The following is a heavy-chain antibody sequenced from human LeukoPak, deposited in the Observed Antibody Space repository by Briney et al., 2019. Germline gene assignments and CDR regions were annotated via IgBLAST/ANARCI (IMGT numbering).Heavy chain of an antibody. Sequence: GGSLRLSCVASGFTFNSYALSWVRQAPGKGLEWVSTIGGGGENTYYADSVKGRFTISRDSSKNTVYLHMKSLRAEDTAVYFCARVLTGSQDYWGQGTLVTVSS. CDR3: ARVLTGSQDY. V-gene: IGHV3-23*01. D-gene: IGHD1-14*01. J-gene: IGHJ4*02. CDR1: GFTFNSYA. CDR2: IGGGGENT.